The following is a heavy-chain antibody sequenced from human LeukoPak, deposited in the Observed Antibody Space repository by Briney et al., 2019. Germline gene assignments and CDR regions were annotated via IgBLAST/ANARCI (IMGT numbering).Heavy chain of an antibody. J-gene: IGHJ4*02. Sequence: PSETLSLTCTVSDYSINNNYYWAWIRPPPGKGLEWIGSLFHGGSTYYNSSLKSRVTISTDTSKNRFSLKLGSVTAADTAVYYCAREIRSSGDYWGQGTLVTVSS. CDR1: DYSINNNYY. V-gene: IGHV4-38-2*02. CDR2: LFHGGST. CDR3: AREIRSSGDY. D-gene: IGHD6-6*01.